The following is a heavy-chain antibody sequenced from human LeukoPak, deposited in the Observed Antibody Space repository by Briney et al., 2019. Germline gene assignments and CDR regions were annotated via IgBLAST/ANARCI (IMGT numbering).Heavy chain of an antibody. CDR2: INPNNRDT. J-gene: IGHJ4*02. CDR1: GYSFSGFF. Sequence: ASVGVSCKASGYSFSGFFIHWVRQAPGQGLEWMGRINPNNRDTIYAQKFQGRVTMTRDTSISTAYMELSRLRSDDTAVYYCARVSMVVAGLLDYWGQGTLLTVSS. D-gene: IGHD6-19*01. V-gene: IGHV1-2*06. CDR3: ARVSMVVAGLLDY.